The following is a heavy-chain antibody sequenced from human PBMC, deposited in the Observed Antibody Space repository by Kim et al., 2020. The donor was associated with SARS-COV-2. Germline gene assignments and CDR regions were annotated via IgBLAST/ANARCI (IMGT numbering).Heavy chain of an antibody. V-gene: IGHV3-9*01. Sequence: DSVKGLFTISRDDAKNSLYLQMNSLRAEDTALYYCAKDPYYDFWSGFFDYWGQGTLVTVSS. J-gene: IGHJ4*02. CDR3: AKDPYYDFWSGFFDY. D-gene: IGHD3-3*01.